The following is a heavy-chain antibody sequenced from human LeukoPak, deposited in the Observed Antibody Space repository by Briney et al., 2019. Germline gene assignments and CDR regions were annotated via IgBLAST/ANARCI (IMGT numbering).Heavy chain of an antibody. CDR2: IRNRANNYAT. Sequence: GGSLRLYCEASVFTFSDSAIYWVRQAPGKGLEWVGRIRNRANNYATVYSASVEGRFSMSRDDSKNTAYLQMNSLKTEDMAIYYCSGYDYGMDVWGQGTTVTVSS. CDR3: SGYDYGMDV. J-gene: IGHJ6*02. V-gene: IGHV3-73*01. CDR1: VFTFSDSA.